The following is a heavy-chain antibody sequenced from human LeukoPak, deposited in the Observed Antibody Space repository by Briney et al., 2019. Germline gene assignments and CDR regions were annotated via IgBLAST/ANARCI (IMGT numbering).Heavy chain of an antibody. CDR2: INPNSGGT. J-gene: IGHJ1*01. D-gene: IGHD6-6*01. CDR1: GYTFTGYY. V-gene: IGHV1-2*02. CDR3: ARPDSTSSRSYFPY. Sequence: ASVKVSCKASGYTFTGYYMHWVRQAPGQGLEWMGWINPNSGGTTYAQNFRGRVTMTRDTSTRTVHLEFNSLGSGDTAVYYCARPDSTSSRSYFPYWGQGTLVTVSS.